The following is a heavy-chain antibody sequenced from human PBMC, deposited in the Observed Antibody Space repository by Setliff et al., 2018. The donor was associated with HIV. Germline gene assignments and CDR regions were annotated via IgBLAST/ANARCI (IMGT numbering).Heavy chain of an antibody. Sequence: LVNPKQTLTLTCTFSGFSLSSSGVGVGWIRQPPGKALEWLALIYWNGDKRYSPSLNSRLTITKDTPKNQVVLRMTNMDPVDTATYYCAHSPRRGYSYGSFYYHYYYMDVWGKGSTVTVSS. CDR3: AHSPRRGYSYGSFYYHYYYMDV. D-gene: IGHD5-18*01. CDR1: GFSLSSSGVG. J-gene: IGHJ6*03. V-gene: IGHV2-5*01. CDR2: IYWNGDK.